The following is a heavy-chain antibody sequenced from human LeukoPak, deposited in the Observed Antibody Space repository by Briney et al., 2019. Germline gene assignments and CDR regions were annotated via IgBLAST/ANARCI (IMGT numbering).Heavy chain of an antibody. CDR1: GFTFSSYS. Sequence: TGGSLRLSCAASGFTFSSYSMNWVRQAPGKGLEWVSYISSSSSTIYYADSVKGRFTISRDNAKNSLYLQMNSLRAEDTAVYYCARTYCSSSSCYYYYYYYMDVWGKGPRSPSP. V-gene: IGHV3-48*04. CDR3: ARTYCSSSSCYYYYYYYMDV. J-gene: IGHJ6*03. CDR2: ISSSSSTI. D-gene: IGHD2-2*01.